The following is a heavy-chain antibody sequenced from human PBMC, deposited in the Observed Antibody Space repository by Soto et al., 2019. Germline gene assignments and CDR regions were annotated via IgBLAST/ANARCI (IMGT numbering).Heavy chain of an antibody. CDR3: AKGLYCSSTSCYADYYYYYMDV. V-gene: IGHV3-23*01. CDR1: GFTFSSYA. Sequence: GGSLRLPCAASGFTFSSYAMSWVRQAPGKGLEWVSAISGSGGSTYYADSVKGRFTISRDNSKNTLYLQMNSLRAEDTAVYYCAKGLYCSSTSCYADYYYYYMDVWGKGTTVTVSS. J-gene: IGHJ6*03. CDR2: ISGSGGST. D-gene: IGHD2-2*01.